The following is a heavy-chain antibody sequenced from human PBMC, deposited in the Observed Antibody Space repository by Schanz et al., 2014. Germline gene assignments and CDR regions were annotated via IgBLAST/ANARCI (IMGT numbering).Heavy chain of an antibody. J-gene: IGHJ3*02. CDR2: VSHDGFTK. CDR3: ARLGRMGAVDI. V-gene: IGHV3-30*14. CDR1: GFSFSGFA. Sequence: QVQLEESGGGVVQPGGSLRLSCVASGFSFSGFAVHWVRQAPGKGLEWVSIVSHDGFTKNYADSVRGRFTLSRDNSKNTLELQRNSLRAEDTAVYYCARLGRMGAVDIWGQGTMVTVSP. D-gene: IGHD2-8*01.